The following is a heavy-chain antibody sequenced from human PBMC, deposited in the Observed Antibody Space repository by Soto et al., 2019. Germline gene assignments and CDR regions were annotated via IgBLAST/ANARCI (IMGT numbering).Heavy chain of an antibody. Sequence: SETLSLTCTVSGGSISSYYWSWIRQPPGKGLEWIGYIYYSGSTNYNPSLKSRVTISVDTSKNQFSLKLSSVTAADTAVYYCARTWRPYYMDVWGKGTTVTVSS. D-gene: IGHD3-3*01. CDR1: GGSISSYY. J-gene: IGHJ6*03. V-gene: IGHV4-59*01. CDR3: ARTWRPYYMDV. CDR2: IYYSGST.